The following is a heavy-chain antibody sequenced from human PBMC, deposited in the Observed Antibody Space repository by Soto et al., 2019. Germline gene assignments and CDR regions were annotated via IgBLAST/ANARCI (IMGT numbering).Heavy chain of an antibody. D-gene: IGHD5-12*01. CDR1: GFTFSSYA. CDR3: ARASDIVATTHTYYYYYGMDV. CDR2: ISYDGSNK. J-gene: IGHJ6*02. V-gene: IGHV3-30-3*01. Sequence: GGSLRLSCAASGFTFSSYAMHWVRQAPGKGLEWVAVISYDGSNKYYADSVKGRFTISRDNSKNTLYLQMNSLRAEDTAVYYCARASDIVATTHTYYYYYGMDVWGQGTTVTVSS.